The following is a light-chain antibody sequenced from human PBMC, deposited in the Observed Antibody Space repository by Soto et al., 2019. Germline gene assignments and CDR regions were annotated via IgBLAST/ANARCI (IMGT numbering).Light chain of an antibody. Sequence: QPVLTQPPSASGTPGQRVTISCSGSGSSIGTNTVNWYRQLPGTAPKLLINGNNQRPSGVPDRFSGSKSGTSASLAISGLQSEDEADYYCAAWDGSLNNVLFGGGTKLTVL. CDR2: GNN. CDR1: GSSIGTNT. J-gene: IGLJ2*01. CDR3: AAWDGSLNNVL. V-gene: IGLV1-44*01.